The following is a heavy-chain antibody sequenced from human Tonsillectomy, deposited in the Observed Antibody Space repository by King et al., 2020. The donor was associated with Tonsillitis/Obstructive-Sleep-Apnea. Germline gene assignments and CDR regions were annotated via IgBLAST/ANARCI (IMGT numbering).Heavy chain of an antibody. CDR2: IAIAGDT. V-gene: IGHV3-13*01. CDR1: GFTFSSND. D-gene: IGHD3-9*01. CDR3: ARGNYDILTGPNYYMDV. J-gene: IGHJ6*03. Sequence: VQLVESGGGLVQPGGSLRLSCAASGFTFSSNDMHWVRHATGKGLDWVSTIAIAGDTYYPGSVKGRFTISRENAKNSLYLQMNSLRAGDTAVYYCARGNYDILTGPNYYMDVWGKGTTVTVS.